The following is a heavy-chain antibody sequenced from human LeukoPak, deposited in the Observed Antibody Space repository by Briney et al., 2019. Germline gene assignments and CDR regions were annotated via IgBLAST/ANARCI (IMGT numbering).Heavy chain of an antibody. Sequence: GGSLRLSCAASGFTFSTYWMSWVRQAPGKGLEWVANINQDGREKYYADSVKGRFTISRDNSKNTLYLQMNSLRAEDTAVYYCARARRVSKTWFDPWGQGTLVTVSS. J-gene: IGHJ5*02. CDR2: INQDGREK. CDR1: GFTFSTYW. V-gene: IGHV3-7*01. CDR3: ARARRVSKTWFDP.